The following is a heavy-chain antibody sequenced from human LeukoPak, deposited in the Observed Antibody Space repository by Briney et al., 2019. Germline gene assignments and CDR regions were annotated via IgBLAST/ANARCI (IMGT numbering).Heavy chain of an antibody. J-gene: IGHJ4*02. CDR1: GFSFSSYA. CDR2: ISYDGSNK. CDR3: ARDGVYCSGGSCYEVLYYFDY. V-gene: IGHV3-30*04. Sequence: PGGSLRLSCAASGFSFSSYAMTWVRQAPGKGLEWVAVISYDGSNKYYADSVKGRFTISRDNSKNTLYLQMNSLRAEDTAVYYCARDGVYCSGGSCYEVLYYFDYWGQGTLVTVSS. D-gene: IGHD2-15*01.